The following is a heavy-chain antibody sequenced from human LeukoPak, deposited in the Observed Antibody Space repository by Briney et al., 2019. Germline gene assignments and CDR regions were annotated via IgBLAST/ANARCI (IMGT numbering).Heavy chain of an antibody. V-gene: IGHV4-61*02. Sequence: PSETLSLTCTVSGVSISSGSYYWSWIRQPAGKGLEWIGRIYTSGSTNYNPSLKSRVTISVDTSKNQFSLKLSSVTAADTAVYYCARDYLNDFWSRGDYYMDVWGKGTTVTVSS. D-gene: IGHD3-3*01. CDR3: ARDYLNDFWSRGDYYMDV. CDR2: IYTSGST. J-gene: IGHJ6*03. CDR1: GVSISSGSYY.